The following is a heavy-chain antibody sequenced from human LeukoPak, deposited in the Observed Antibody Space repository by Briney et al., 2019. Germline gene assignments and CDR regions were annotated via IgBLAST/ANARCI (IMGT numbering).Heavy chain of an antibody. CDR2: ISSSGGST. CDR1: GFTFSSYA. CDR3: AKDSYSAYDSDAFDF. Sequence: GGSLRLSCAASGFTFSSYAMSWVRQAQGKGLEWVSGISSSGGSTYYADSVKGRFTISRDNSKNTLYLQMNSLRAEDTAVYYCAKDSYSAYDSDAFDFWGQGTMVTVSS. D-gene: IGHD5-12*01. J-gene: IGHJ3*01. V-gene: IGHV3-23*01.